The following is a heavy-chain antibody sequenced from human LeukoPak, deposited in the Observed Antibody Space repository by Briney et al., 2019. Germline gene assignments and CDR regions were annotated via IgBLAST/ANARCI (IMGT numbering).Heavy chain of an antibody. CDR3: ASLEFYYGSGNYFNAAYFDY. CDR1: GFTYSIYW. Sequence: GGSLGLSCAASGFTYSIYWMIWVRQAPGKGLEWVANIREDGSEKYYVESVKGRFTISRDNAKNSLYLQMNSLRAEDTAVYYCASLEFYYGSGNYFNAAYFDYWGQGTLVTVSS. CDR2: IREDGSEK. D-gene: IGHD3-10*01. J-gene: IGHJ4*02. V-gene: IGHV3-7*03.